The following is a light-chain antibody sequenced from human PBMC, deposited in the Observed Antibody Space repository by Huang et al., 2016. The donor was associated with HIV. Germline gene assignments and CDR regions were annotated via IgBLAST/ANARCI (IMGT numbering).Light chain of an antibody. CDR3: QQSYSALIT. J-gene: IGKJ5*01. Sequence: IQLTQSPTSLSASVGDRVAIACRASQAIGTYLNLFQQKPGRAPKRLLSGVSSLHTGVPSRFIGSGSGTEFTLTIRGLQFDDFATYFCQQSYSALITFGQGTRLEIK. CDR1: QAIGTY. CDR2: GVS. V-gene: IGKV1-39*01.